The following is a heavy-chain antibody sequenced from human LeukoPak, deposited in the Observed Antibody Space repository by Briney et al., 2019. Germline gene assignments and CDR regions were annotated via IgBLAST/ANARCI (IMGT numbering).Heavy chain of an antibody. V-gene: IGHV3-23*01. D-gene: IGHD2-2*01. Sequence: GGSLRLSCAAAGFTFSSYAMSWVRQAPGKGLEWVSGISGSGGSTFYVDSVKGRFTISRDNSKNTLYLQMNSLRAEDTAVYYCAKHIVVVPAAKYDAFDIWGQGTMVTVSS. CDR1: GFTFSSYA. CDR2: ISGSGGST. J-gene: IGHJ3*02. CDR3: AKHIVVVPAAKYDAFDI.